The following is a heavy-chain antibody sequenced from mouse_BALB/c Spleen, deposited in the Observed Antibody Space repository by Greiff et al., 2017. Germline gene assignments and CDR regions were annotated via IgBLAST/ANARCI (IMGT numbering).Heavy chain of an antibody. CDR2: ISSGSSTI. CDR1: GFTFSSFG. CDR3: ARWVYGYDGDYFDY. D-gene: IGHD2-2*01. V-gene: IGHV5-17*02. Sequence: EVNVVESGGGLVQPGGSRKLSCAASGFTFSSFGMHWVRQAPEKGLEWVAYISSGSSTIYYADTVKGRFTISRDNPKNTLFLQMTSLRSEDTAMYYCARWVYGYDGDYFDYWGQGTTLTVSS. J-gene: IGHJ2*01.